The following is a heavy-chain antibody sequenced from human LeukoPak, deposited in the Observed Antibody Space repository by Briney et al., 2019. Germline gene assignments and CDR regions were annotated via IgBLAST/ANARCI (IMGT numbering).Heavy chain of an antibody. CDR3: ARVQLWSVYYFDY. CDR1: GGSISSGSYY. J-gene: IGHJ4*02. CDR2: IYTSGST. D-gene: IGHD5-18*01. Sequence: PSQTLSLTRTVSGGSISSGSYYWSWIRQPAGKGLEWIGRIYTSGSTNYNPSLKSRVTISVDTSKNQFSLKLSSVTAADTAVYYCARVQLWSVYYFDYWGQGTLVTVSS. V-gene: IGHV4-61*02.